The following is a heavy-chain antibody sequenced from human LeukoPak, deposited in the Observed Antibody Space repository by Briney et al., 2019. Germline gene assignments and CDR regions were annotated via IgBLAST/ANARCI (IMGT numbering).Heavy chain of an antibody. CDR1: GGSISSYY. CDR3: ASHTNYYDSSGYRY. Sequence: SETLSLTCTVSGGSISSYYWSWIRQPPGKGLEWIGYIYYSGSTNYNPSLKSRVTISVDTSKNQFSLKLSSMTAADTAVYYCASHTNYYDSSGYRYWGQGTLVTVSS. D-gene: IGHD3-22*01. V-gene: IGHV4-59*08. CDR2: IYYSGST. J-gene: IGHJ4*02.